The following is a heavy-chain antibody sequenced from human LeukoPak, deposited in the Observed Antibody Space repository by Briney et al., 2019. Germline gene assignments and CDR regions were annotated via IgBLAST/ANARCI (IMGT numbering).Heavy chain of an antibody. CDR1: GGTFSSYY. CDR2: INHSGSS. Sequence: AETLSLTCAAYGGTFSSYYRSWIRQPPGKGLEWIGEINHSGSSNYNPSLKSRVTISVDTSKNQYSLKLSSVTAADTAVYYGATTTVTTDWGQGTLVTVS. CDR3: ATTTVTTD. V-gene: IGHV4-34*08. J-gene: IGHJ4*02. D-gene: IGHD4-17*01.